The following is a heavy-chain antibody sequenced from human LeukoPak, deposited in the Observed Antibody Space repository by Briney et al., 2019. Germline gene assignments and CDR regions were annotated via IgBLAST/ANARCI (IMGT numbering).Heavy chain of an antibody. CDR3: AKDGYSSSWYRFDY. V-gene: IGHV3-15*01. J-gene: IGHJ4*02. Sequence: PGGSLRLSCAASGFTFSNAWMSWVRQAPGKGLEGVGRIKSKTDGGTTDYAAPVKGRFTISRDDSKNTLYLQMNSLRTEDTAVYYCAKDGYSSSWYRFDYWGQGTLVTVSS. D-gene: IGHD6-13*01. CDR2: IKSKTDGGTT. CDR1: GFTFSNAW.